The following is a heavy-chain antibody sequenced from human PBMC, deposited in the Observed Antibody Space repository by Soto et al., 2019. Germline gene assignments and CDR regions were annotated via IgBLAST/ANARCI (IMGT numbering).Heavy chain of an antibody. D-gene: IGHD5-18*01. Sequence: SETLSLTCAVYGGSFSGYYWSWIRQPPGKGLEWIGEINHSGSTNYNPSLKSRVTISVDTSKNQFSLKLSSVTAADTAVYYCARDTAMVRDAFDIWGQGTMVTVSS. CDR1: GGSFSGYY. CDR3: ARDTAMVRDAFDI. V-gene: IGHV4-34*01. CDR2: INHSGST. J-gene: IGHJ3*02.